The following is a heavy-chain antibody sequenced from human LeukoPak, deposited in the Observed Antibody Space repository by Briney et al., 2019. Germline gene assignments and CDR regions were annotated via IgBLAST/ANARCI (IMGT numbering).Heavy chain of an antibody. CDR1: GYTFTSYG. V-gene: IGHV1-18*01. Sequence: ASVKVSCKASGYTFTSYGISWVRQAPGQGLEWMGWISAYNGNTNYAQKLQGRVTMTTDTSTSTAYMELRSLRSDDTAVYYCARSYYDSSGYKMRFDPWGQGTLVTVSS. J-gene: IGHJ5*02. CDR2: ISAYNGNT. CDR3: ARSYYDSSGYKMRFDP. D-gene: IGHD3-22*01.